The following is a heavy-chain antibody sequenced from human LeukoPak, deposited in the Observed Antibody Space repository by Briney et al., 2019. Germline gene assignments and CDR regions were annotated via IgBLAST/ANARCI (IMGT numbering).Heavy chain of an antibody. V-gene: IGHV1-2*02. D-gene: IGHD2/OR15-2a*01. CDR2: INPNSGAT. CDR1: GYTFTAYY. CDR3: ARDPIVQAGYYYGMDV. Sequence: GASVKVSCKASGYTFTAYYIHWVRQAPGQGLEWMGWINPNSGATNYAQNFQGRVTMTADTSISTAYLDLSRLRSDDSAVCYCARDPIVQAGYYYGMDVWGQGTTVTVSS. J-gene: IGHJ6*02.